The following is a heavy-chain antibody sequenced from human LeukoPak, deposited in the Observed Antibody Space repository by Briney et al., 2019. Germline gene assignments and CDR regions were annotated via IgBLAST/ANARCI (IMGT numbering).Heavy chain of an antibody. CDR1: GYTFSGYY. V-gene: IGHV1-2*02. CDR2: INPNSGGT. D-gene: IGHD3-3*01. J-gene: IGHJ4*02. Sequence: ASVKVSCKASGYTFSGYYMHWVRQAPGQGLEWMGWINPNSGGTNYAQKFQGRVTMTRDTSISTAYMDLSRLRSDDTAVYYCARDRTIFGVVIMDLDYWGQGTLVTVSS. CDR3: ARDRTIFGVVIMDLDY.